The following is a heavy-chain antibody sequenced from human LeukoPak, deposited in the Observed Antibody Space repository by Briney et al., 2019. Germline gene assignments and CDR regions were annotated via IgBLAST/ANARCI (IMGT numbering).Heavy chain of an antibody. Sequence: GASVKVFCKASGGTFNSYAFSSVRQAPGQGLEWMGRIIPLLDITNYAQKFQGRVTISADKATRTVYMELTSLTSDDTAVYYCARLRNYYGSGEEYFDFWGQGTLVTVSS. J-gene: IGHJ4*02. CDR1: GGTFNSYA. CDR2: IIPLLDIT. D-gene: IGHD3-10*01. V-gene: IGHV1-69*04. CDR3: ARLRNYYGSGEEYFDF.